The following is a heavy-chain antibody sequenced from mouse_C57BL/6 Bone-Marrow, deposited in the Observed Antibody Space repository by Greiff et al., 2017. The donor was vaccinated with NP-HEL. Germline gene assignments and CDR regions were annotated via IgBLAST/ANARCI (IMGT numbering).Heavy chain of an antibody. CDR2: IYPGDGDT. CDR1: GYAFSSSW. V-gene: IGHV1-82*01. D-gene: IGHD1-1*01. CDR3: ARKGFGPLLSSSDYYAMDY. J-gene: IGHJ4*01. Sequence: VQLQQSGPELVKPGASVKISCKASGYAFSSSWMNWVKQRPGKGLEWIGRIYPGDGDTNYNGKFKGKATLTADKSSSTAYMQLSSLTSEDSAVYFCARKGFGPLLSSSDYYAMDYWGQGTSVTVSS.